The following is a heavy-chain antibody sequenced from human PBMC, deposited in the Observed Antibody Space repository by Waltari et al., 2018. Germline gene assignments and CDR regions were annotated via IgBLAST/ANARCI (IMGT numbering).Heavy chain of an antibody. D-gene: IGHD4-4*01. CDR3: ARGVPDYSSLAY. CDR2: INIDGSGT. J-gene: IGHJ4*02. V-gene: IGHV3-74*01. Sequence: EVQLVESGGTLVQPGGSLRLTWAVSGFTFGRYWMHWVRKAPGQGLVWLARINIDGSGTVYADSVKGRFTNSRENAKNTLYLQMNSLRADDTAVYYCARGVPDYSSLAYWGQGTLVTVSS. CDR1: GFTFGRYW.